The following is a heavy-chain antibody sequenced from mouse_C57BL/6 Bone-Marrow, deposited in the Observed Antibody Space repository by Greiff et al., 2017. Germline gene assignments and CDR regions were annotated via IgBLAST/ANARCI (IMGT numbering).Heavy chain of an antibody. CDR2: IDPEDGDT. Sequence: VQLQQSGAELVRPGASVKLSCTASGFNIKDYYMHWVKQRPEQGLEWIGRIDPEDGDTEYAPKFQGKATMTADTSSNTAYLQLSSLTSEDTAVYYCTTFITTVHYYAMDYWGQGTSATVSS. D-gene: IGHD1-1*01. CDR1: GFNIKDYY. CDR3: TTFITTVHYYAMDY. J-gene: IGHJ4*01. V-gene: IGHV14-1*01.